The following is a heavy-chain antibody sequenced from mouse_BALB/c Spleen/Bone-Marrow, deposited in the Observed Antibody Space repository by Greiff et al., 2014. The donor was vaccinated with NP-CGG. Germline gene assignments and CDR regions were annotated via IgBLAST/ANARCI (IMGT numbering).Heavy chain of an antibody. CDR3: ARGGYDVGTFAY. J-gene: IGHJ3*01. D-gene: IGHD2-14*01. Sequence: VQLQQSGPELEKPGASVKISCKASGYSYTGYNMNWVKQTNGRSLEWIGDIDPYNGDTRYSQKFKGKATLTVDKSSSTSYMQLKSLTSEDSAVYYCARGGYDVGTFAYWGQGTLVTVSA. V-gene: IGHV1S135*01. CDR2: IDPYNGDT. CDR1: GYSYTGYN.